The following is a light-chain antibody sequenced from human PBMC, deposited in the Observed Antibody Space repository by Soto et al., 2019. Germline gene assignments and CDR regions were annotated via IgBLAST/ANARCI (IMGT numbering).Light chain of an antibody. V-gene: IGKV1-5*03. J-gene: IGKJ1*01. CDR1: QPVKNY. Sequence: DIQMTQSLSTLSDSLRDRVTITCRARQPVKNYLAWYQQKPGKAPNLPIYPSSTLKSGVPSRFRRSGSGTEFTLTIISLQPEDFATDYCQQYNTFSSVGPGTKGEIK. CDR2: PSS. CDR3: QQYNTFSS.